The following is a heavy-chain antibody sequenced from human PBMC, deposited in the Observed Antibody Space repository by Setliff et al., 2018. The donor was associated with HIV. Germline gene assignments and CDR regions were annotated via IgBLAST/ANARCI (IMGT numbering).Heavy chain of an antibody. CDR2: IDWGENK. CDR3: ARGRGMSYYYYYMDV. D-gene: IGHD3-16*01. CDR1: GFSLTSTSMC. Sequence: SGPTLVNPTQTLTLTCTFSGFSLTSTSMCVSWIRQPPGEALEWLGRIDWGENKYYSESLRSMLTISKDTSKNQVVLTMPNMDPVDTAPYFCARGRGMSYYYYYMDVWGKGTTVTVSS. V-gene: IGHV2-70*11. J-gene: IGHJ6*03.